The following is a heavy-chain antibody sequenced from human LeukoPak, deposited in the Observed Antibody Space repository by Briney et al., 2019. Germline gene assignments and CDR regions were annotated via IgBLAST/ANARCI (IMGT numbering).Heavy chain of an antibody. CDR3: ATQSWGSGVYLRY. CDR1: GFIFSNAW. J-gene: IGHJ4*02. CDR2: IKSKSDDGTT. V-gene: IGHV3-15*01. Sequence: PGGSLRLSCAASGFIFSNAWMSWVRQAPRKGLEWVGRIKSKSDDGTTGYAAPVKGRFTISRDDSKNTLYLQMNSLKAEDTAVYFCATQSWGSGVYLRYWGQGTLVTVSS. D-gene: IGHD7-27*01.